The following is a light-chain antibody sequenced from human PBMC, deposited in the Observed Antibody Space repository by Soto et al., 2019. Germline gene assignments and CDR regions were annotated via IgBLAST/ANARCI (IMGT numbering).Light chain of an antibody. CDR1: QSISSY. CDR3: QQSYTTPIT. V-gene: IGKV1-39*01. CDR2: AAS. J-gene: IGKJ5*01. Sequence: DIQMTQSPPSLSASVGDRVTITCRASQSISSYLNWYQQKPGKAPKLLIYAASSLQSGVPSRFSGSGSGTEFTLTISSLQSEDFATYYCQQSYTTPITFGQGTRPEI.